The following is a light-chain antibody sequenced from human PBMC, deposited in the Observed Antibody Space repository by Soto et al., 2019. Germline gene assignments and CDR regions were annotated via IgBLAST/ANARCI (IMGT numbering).Light chain of an antibody. J-gene: IGLJ1*01. CDR2: ENN. CDR1: SSNIGNNY. V-gene: IGLV1-51*02. Sequence: QSVLTQPPSVSAAPGQKVTISCSGSSSNIGNNYVSWYQQLPGTAPKLLMYENNQRPSGIPDRFSGSRSGTSATLGITGLQTGDEADYYCGTWDSSLSAEVFGTGTQLTVL. CDR3: GTWDSSLSAEV.